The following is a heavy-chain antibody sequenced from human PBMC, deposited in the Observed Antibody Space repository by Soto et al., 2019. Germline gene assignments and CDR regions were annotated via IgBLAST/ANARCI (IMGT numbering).Heavy chain of an antibody. CDR2: VYHSGTT. D-gene: IGHD4-17*01. CDR1: GVSITGSY. V-gene: IGHV4-59*01. Sequence: SETLSLTCSVSGVSITGSYWSWIRQPPGKTLEWIGYVYHSGTTTYNPSLKSRVSISVDTSKNQFSLRLTSVIAADTAVYYCARDMPYGAGSLAGCDYDWFDPWGQGTLVTVSS. J-gene: IGHJ5*02. CDR3: ARDMPYGAGSLAGCDYDWFDP.